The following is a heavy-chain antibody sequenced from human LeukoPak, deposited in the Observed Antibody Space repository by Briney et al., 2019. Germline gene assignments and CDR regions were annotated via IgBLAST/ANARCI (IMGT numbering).Heavy chain of an antibody. V-gene: IGHV1-8*01. Sequence: ASVKVSCKASGYTFTSYDINWVRQATEQGLEWMGWMNPNSGNTGYAQKFQGRVTMTRNTSISTAYMELSSLRSEDTAVYYCARQKTKASSAFDPWGQGTLVTVSS. CDR3: ARQKTKASSAFDP. CDR2: MNPNSGNT. CDR1: GYTFTSYD. D-gene: IGHD3-3*01. J-gene: IGHJ5*02.